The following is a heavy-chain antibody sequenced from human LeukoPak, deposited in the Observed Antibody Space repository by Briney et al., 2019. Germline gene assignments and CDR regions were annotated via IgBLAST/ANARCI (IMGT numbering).Heavy chain of an antibody. CDR3: ARGWATVTTLVDY. V-gene: IGHV1-3*01. CDR1: GYTFTSYG. CDR2: INAGNGNA. D-gene: IGHD4-11*01. J-gene: IGHJ4*02. Sequence: ASVKVSCKASGYTFTSYGISWVRQAPGQGLEWVGWINAGNGNAKYSQKFQGRVTNTRDTSASTAYMELSSLRSEDTAVYYCARGWATVTTLVDYWGQGTLVTVSS.